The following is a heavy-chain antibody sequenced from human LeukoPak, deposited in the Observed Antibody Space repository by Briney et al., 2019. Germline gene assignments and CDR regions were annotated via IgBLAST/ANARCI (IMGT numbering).Heavy chain of an antibody. CDR2: ISYDGSNK. D-gene: IGHD6-19*01. CDR3: ARHESQWTTDY. CDR1: GFTFSSYG. Sequence: GGSLRLSCAASGFTFSSYGMHWVRQAPGKGLEWVAVISYDGSNKYYADSVKGRFTISRDNSKNTLYLQMNSLRAEDTAVYYCARHESQWTTDYWGQGTLVTVSS. V-gene: IGHV3-30*03. J-gene: IGHJ4*02.